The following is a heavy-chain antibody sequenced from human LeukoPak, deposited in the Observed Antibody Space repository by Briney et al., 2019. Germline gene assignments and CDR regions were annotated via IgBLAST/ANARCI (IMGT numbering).Heavy chain of an antibody. CDR1: GYTFTGYY. Sequence: GASVKVSCKASGYTFTGYYMHWIRQAPGQGLQWMGWINPNSGGTNFAQNFQGRVTMTRDTSISTAYMELSRLRSDDTAVYYCARDSNDFWSGYYTGRTQSPAKDLDYWGQGTLVTVSS. D-gene: IGHD3-3*01. V-gene: IGHV1-2*02. CDR3: ARDSNDFWSGYYTGRTQSPAKDLDY. CDR2: INPNSGGT. J-gene: IGHJ4*02.